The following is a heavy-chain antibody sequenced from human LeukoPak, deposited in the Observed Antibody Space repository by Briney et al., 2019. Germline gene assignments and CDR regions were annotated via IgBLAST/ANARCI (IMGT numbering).Heavy chain of an antibody. D-gene: IGHD1-26*01. CDR1: GFTFSSYW. CDR3: AKGQSGVWFDP. Sequence: GGSLRLSCAASGFTFSSYWMSWVRQAPGKGLEWVANIKQDGSEKYYVDSVKGRFTISRDNAKNSLYLQMNSLRAEDTAVYYCAKGQSGVWFDPWGQGTLVTVSS. J-gene: IGHJ5*02. CDR2: IKQDGSEK. V-gene: IGHV3-7*01.